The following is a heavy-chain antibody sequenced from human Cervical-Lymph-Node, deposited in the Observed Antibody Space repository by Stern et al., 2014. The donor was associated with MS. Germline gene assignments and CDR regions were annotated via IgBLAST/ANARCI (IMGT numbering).Heavy chain of an antibody. CDR3: AKDEPSHGTRGHPNFDV. Sequence: VQLVESGAEVKKPGSSVKVTCKTSGGNFSDFAITWVRQAPGQGLEWMGGIIPFFYTAHYAQHFRGRVTFTPEKTTNTTYIELPSLTSDDTAVYYCAKDEPSHGTRGHPNFDVWGQGTMLTVSS. J-gene: IGHJ3*01. V-gene: IGHV1-69*06. CDR1: GGNFSDFA. CDR2: IIPFFYTA. D-gene: IGHD2-8*01.